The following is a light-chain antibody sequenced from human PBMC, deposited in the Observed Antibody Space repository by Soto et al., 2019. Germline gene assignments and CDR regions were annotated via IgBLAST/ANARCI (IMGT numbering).Light chain of an antibody. V-gene: IGLV1-40*01. CDR3: QSYDSSLSGWV. CDR2: GNS. J-gene: IGLJ3*02. Sequence: QSVLTQPPSGSGPPGRRVTISCPGRSSKIGAGYDVHWYQQLPGPAPKLPTYGNSNRPSGVPDRFSGSKSGTSASLAITGLQAEDEADYYCQSYDSSLSGWVFGGGTKLTVL. CDR1: SSKIGAGYD.